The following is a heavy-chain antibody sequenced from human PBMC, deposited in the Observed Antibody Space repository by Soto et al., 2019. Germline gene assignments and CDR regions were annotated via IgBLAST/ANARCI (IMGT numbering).Heavy chain of an antibody. CDR2: ISSSGIYI. J-gene: IGHJ3*02. D-gene: IGHD3-22*01. V-gene: IGHV3-21*01. CDR3: ARASNYYDSSGSDAFDI. CDR1: GFTFSSYS. Sequence: GGSLRLSCAASGFTFSSYSMNWVRQAPGMGLEWVSSISSSGIYIYYADSVKGRFTISRDNAKNSLYLQMNSLRAKDTAVYYCARASNYYDSSGSDAFDIWGQGTMVTVSS.